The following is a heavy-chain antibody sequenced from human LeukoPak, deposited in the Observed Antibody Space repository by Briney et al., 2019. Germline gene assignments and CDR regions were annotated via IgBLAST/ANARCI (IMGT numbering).Heavy chain of an antibody. CDR1: RFVFSTHD. V-gene: IGHV3-23*01. Sequence: GGSMRLSCAGSRFVFSTHDMGWVRQAPGKGLEWVSSISRAGDRTYYEDSVKGRFTISRDNSRNTMFLQMNSLRAEDTAVYYCARGWNYAFRFDYWGQGALVTVSS. D-gene: IGHD1-7*01. CDR2: ISRAGDRT. J-gene: IGHJ4*02. CDR3: ARGWNYAFRFDY.